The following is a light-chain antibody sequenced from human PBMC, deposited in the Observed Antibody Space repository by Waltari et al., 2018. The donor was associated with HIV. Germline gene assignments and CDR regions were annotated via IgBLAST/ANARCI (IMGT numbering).Light chain of an antibody. V-gene: IGKV1-NL1*01. CDR1: QDIRKS. J-gene: IGKJ2*01. CDR3: QQYYSSSYT. CDR2: SAS. Sequence: DIQMTQSPSSLSASVGDRVTMTCRASQDIRKSLAWYQHKPGKAPEILVFSASILESGVPSRFSGSASGTDYTLTINSLQPEDFATYYCQQYYSSSYTFGQGTKVEIK.